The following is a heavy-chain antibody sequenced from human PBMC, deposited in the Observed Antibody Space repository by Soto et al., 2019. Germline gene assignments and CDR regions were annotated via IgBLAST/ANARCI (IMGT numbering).Heavy chain of an antibody. CDR3: ARIASAGRGSDV. CDR1: GFTFSNYW. V-gene: IGHV3-7*01. CDR2: IKKDGSEK. Sequence: EVQLVESGGGLVQPGGSLRLSCADFGFTFSNYWMSWVRQAPVKGLEWVGNIKKDGSEKNYVDSVKGRLTISRDNAKNSLYLQINSLRAEDTAVYYCARIASAGRGSDVWGQGTTVVVSS. J-gene: IGHJ6*02. D-gene: IGHD6-13*01.